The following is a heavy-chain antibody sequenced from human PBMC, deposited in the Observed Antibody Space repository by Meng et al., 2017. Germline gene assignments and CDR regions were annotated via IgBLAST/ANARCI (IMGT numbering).Heavy chain of an antibody. J-gene: IGHJ4*02. CDR3: ARRGIAARPFYY. CDR1: GGSFSGYY. CDR2: INHSGRT. V-gene: IGHV4-34*01. Sequence: QVQQQQWGAGLLSPAETLSLTCAVYGGSFSGYYWSWIRQTPGQGLEWIGEINHSGRTNYNPSLKRRVTISVDTSKNQFSLKLSSVTAADTAVYYCARRGIAARPFYYWGQGTLVTVSS. D-gene: IGHD6-6*01.